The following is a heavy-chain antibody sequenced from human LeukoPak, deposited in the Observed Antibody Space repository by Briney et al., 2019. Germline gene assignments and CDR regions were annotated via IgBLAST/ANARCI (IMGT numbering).Heavy chain of an antibody. D-gene: IGHD5-24*01. CDR2: IHPHGIF. V-gene: IGHV4-34*01. CDR3: ARGRDRSKAGDL. Sequence: PETLSLTCDVSGGSCDDYYCSWIRQPPGKGLEWIGEIHPHGIFYYNSSLMSRVTISIDTSKSQFSLRLTSVTAADTAFYYCARGRDRSKAGDLWGQGSLVTVSS. J-gene: IGHJ5*02. CDR1: GGSCDDYY.